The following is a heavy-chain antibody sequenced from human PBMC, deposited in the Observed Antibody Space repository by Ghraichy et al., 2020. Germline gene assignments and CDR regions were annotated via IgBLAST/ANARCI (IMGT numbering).Heavy chain of an antibody. Sequence: SCAASGFTFSAFWMTWVRQAPGKGLEWVANINQDGSGEYYADSVKGRFTIFRVNGKDSLYLQLNSLRAEDTAVYYCARDPLGGSFDIWGQGTLVTVSS. D-gene: IGHD3-16*01. CDR3: ARDPLGGSFDI. V-gene: IGHV3-7*01. CDR2: INQDGSGE. J-gene: IGHJ3*02. CDR1: GFTFSAFW.